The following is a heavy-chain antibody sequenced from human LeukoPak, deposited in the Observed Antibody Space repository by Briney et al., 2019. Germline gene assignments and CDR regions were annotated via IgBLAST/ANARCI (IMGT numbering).Heavy chain of an antibody. V-gene: IGHV4-31*03. CDR2: IHPSGML. Sequence: KTSETLSLTCTVSGASFNSDDQYWNWIRQSPGKGLEWIGSIHPSGMLYNNPSLESRVTMSRDTSKNQFSLNLNSVTAVDTAVYFCSRGLDSRKLGYWGQGILVTVSS. CDR1: GASFNSDDQY. CDR3: SRGLDSRKLGY. J-gene: IGHJ4*02. D-gene: IGHD3-22*01.